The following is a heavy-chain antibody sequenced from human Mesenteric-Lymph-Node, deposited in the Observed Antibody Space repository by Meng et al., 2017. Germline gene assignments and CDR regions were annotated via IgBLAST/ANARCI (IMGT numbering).Heavy chain of an antibody. V-gene: IGHV3-69-1*01. CDR3: ARDRYSSGWYLTDFDY. CDR1: GGTFSSYA. J-gene: IGHJ4*02. CDR2: ISSSSTI. Sequence: SCKASGGTFSSYAMNWVRQAPGKGLEWVSSISSSSTIYYADSVKGRFTISRDNSKNTLYLQMNSLRAEDTAVYYCARDRYSSGWYLTDFDYWGQGTLVTVSS. D-gene: IGHD6-19*01.